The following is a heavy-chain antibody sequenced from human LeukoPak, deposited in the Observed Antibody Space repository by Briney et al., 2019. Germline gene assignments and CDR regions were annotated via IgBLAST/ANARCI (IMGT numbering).Heavy chain of an antibody. V-gene: IGHV4-61*02. CDR1: GGSISSGSYY. D-gene: IGHD6-13*01. J-gene: IGHJ4*02. CDR2: IYTSGGT. CDR3: ARERIAAAGTAVD. Sequence: SETLSLTCTVSGGSISSGSYYWSWIRQPAGKGLEWIGRIYTSGGTNYNPSLKSRVTISVDTSKNQFSLKLSSVTAADTAVYYCARERIAAAGTAVDWGQGTLVTVSS.